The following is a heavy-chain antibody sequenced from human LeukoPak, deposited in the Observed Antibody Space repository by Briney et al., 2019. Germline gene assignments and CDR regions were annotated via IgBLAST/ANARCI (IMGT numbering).Heavy chain of an antibody. J-gene: IGHJ4*02. Sequence: PSETLSLTCAVYGGSFSGYYWSWIRQPPGKGLEWIGEINHSGSTNYNPSLKSRVTISVDTSKNQFSLKLSSVTAADTAVYYCARHTALERYNGYFDYWGQGTLVTVSS. CDR3: ARHTALERYNGYFDY. D-gene: IGHD1-1*01. CDR2: INHSGST. V-gene: IGHV4-34*01. CDR1: GGSFSGYY.